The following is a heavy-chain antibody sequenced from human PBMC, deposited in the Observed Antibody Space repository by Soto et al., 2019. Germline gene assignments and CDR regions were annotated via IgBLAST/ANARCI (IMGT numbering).Heavy chain of an antibody. Sequence: GGSLRLSCAASGFTFSNYAMNWVRQGPGKGLEWVSGISGSGSSSYYTGSVKGRFTISRDNAKNSLYLQMNSLRAEDTAVYYCARDRNNWNDVSWFDPWGQGTLVTVSS. V-gene: IGHV3-21*01. CDR1: GFTFSNYA. CDR3: ARDRNNWNDVSWFDP. D-gene: IGHD1-1*01. CDR2: ISGSGSSS. J-gene: IGHJ5*02.